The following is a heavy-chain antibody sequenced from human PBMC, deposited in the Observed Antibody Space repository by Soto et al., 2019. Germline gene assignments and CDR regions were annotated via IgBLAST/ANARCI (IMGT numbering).Heavy chain of an antibody. J-gene: IGHJ6*02. Sequence: ASVKVSCKASGYTFTRYGISWVRQAPGQGLEWMGWISGYNGDTNYAQKFQDRVSMTIDTSTGTAYMELRSLTSDDTAIYYCAMNYYYYGMDVWGQGTTVTVSS. V-gene: IGHV1-18*01. CDR2: ISGYNGDT. CDR1: GYTFTRYG. D-gene: IGHD3-16*01. CDR3: AMNYYYYGMDV.